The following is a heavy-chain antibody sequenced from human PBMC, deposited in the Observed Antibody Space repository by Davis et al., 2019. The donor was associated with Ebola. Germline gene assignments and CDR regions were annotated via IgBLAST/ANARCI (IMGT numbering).Heavy chain of an antibody. V-gene: IGHV3-33*01. CDR1: GFTFSSYG. Sequence: GESLKISCAASGFTFSSYGMHWVRQAPGKGLEWVAVIWYDGSNKYYADSVKGRFTISRDNSKNTLYLQMNSLRAEDTAVYYCARDLHCSGGSCYSNFDYWGQGTLVTVSS. J-gene: IGHJ4*02. D-gene: IGHD2-15*01. CDR3: ARDLHCSGGSCYSNFDY. CDR2: IWYDGSNK.